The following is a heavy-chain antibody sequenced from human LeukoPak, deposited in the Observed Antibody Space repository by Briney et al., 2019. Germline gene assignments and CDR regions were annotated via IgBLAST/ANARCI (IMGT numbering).Heavy chain of an antibody. D-gene: IGHD6-13*01. CDR2: ISSSSSYI. V-gene: IGHV3-21*01. J-gene: IGHJ4*02. CDR3: VRGMAAVGSGDY. CDR1: GFTFSSYS. Sequence: GGSLRLSCAASGFTFSSYSMNWVRQAPGKGLEWVSSISSSSSYIYYADSVKGRFTISRDNAKNSLYLQMNSLRAEDTAVYYCVRGMAAVGSGDYWGQGTLVTVSS.